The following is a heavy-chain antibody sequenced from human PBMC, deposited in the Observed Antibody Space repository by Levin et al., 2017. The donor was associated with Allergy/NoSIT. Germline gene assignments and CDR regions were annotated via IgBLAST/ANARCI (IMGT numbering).Heavy chain of an antibody. CDR3: AKDAQSWGYSDGYFDY. D-gene: IGHD5-18*01. J-gene: IGHJ4*02. V-gene: IGHV3-30*18. CDR1: GFTFSSYG. CDR2: ISYDGSNK. Sequence: GGSLRLSCAASGFTFSSYGMHWVRQAPGKGLEWVAVISYDGSNKYYADSVKGRFTISRDNSKNTLYRQMNSLRAEDTAVYYCAKDAQSWGYSDGYFDYWGQGTLVTVSS.